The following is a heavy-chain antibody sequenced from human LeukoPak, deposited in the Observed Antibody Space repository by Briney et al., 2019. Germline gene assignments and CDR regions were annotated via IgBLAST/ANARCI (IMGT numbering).Heavy chain of an antibody. CDR3: ARDQSGSSYYYYGMDV. D-gene: IGHD1-26*01. V-gene: IGHV1-69*04. CDR1: GGTFSSYA. CDR2: IIPIFGIA. Sequence: SVKVSCKASGGTFSSYAISWVRQAPGQRLEWMGRIIPIFGIANYAQKFQGRVTITADKSTSTAYMELSSLRSEDTAVYYCARDQSGSSYYYYGMDVWGQGTTVTVSS. J-gene: IGHJ6*02.